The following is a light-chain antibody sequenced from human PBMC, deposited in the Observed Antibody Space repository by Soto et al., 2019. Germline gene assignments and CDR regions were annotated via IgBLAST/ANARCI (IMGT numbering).Light chain of an antibody. CDR3: PQYADSPPAYT. Sequence: EIVLTQSPGTVSLSPGERATLSCRASQSVSSRNLAWYRQKPGQAPSLLIFGASNRATGIPDRFSGSGSGTDLTLTISRLEPEDCAAYYCPQYADSPPAYTLGQGTKLEIK. CDR2: GAS. CDR1: QSVSSRN. V-gene: IGKV3-20*01. J-gene: IGKJ2*01.